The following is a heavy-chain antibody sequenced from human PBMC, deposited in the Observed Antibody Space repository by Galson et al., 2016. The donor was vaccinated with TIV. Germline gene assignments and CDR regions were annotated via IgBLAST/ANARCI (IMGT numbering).Heavy chain of an antibody. J-gene: IGHJ4*02. CDR2: ISSDGGST. D-gene: IGHD5-24*01. Sequence: SLRLSCAASGFTFGIYAMHWVRQAPGKGLEYVSGISSDGGSTYYANSVKGRFSISRDSSKNTVFLQVDSLRAEDLALYYCVREGRDAYNPYFDYWGQGTLVTVSS. CDR3: VREGRDAYNPYFDY. CDR1: GFTFGIYA. V-gene: IGHV3-64*01.